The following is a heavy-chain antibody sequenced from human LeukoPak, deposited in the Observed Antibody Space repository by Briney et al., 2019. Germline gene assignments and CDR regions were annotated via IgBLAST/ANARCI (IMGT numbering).Heavy chain of an antibody. V-gene: IGHV3-43*02. CDR3: ATWAFYHSLDV. CDR1: GFTLGAFA. J-gene: IGHJ4*02. Sequence: GGSLRLSCAASGFTLGAFAMHWVRQAPGKGLEWVSLIDKDGRKTYYADSVKGRFTISRDNSKNSLYLQMTSLRTEDTALYYCATWAFYHSLDVWGQGTLVIVSS. D-gene: IGHD1-1*01. CDR2: IDKDGRKT.